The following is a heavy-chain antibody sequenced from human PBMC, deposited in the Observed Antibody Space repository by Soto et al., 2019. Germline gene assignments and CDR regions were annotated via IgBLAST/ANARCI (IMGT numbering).Heavy chain of an antibody. Sequence: ESLLLSVAGSGFTFSNAWMSWVRQAPGKGLEWVGRIKSKTDGGTTDYAAPVKGRFTISRDDSEKTLYLQMNSLKTEDTAVYYCTTDDPINSHWGQGTLVTVPS. CDR2: IKSKTDGGTT. CDR1: GFTFSNAW. D-gene: IGHD6-13*01. CDR3: TTDDPINSH. V-gene: IGHV3-15*01. J-gene: IGHJ4*02.